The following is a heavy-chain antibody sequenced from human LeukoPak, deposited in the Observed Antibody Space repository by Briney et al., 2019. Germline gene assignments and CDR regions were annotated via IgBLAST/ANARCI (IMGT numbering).Heavy chain of an antibody. CDR3: ARAYCSSTSCYPDY. J-gene: IGHJ4*02. V-gene: IGHV4-30-2*01. D-gene: IGHD2-2*01. Sequence: SETLSLTCAVSGDSISSGDYSWSWIRQPPGKGLEWIGYISHSGSTYYSPSLKSRVTISVNRSKNQFSLNLRSVTAADTAVYYCARAYCSSTSCYPDYWGQGTLVTVSS. CDR1: GDSISSGDYS. CDR2: ISHSGST.